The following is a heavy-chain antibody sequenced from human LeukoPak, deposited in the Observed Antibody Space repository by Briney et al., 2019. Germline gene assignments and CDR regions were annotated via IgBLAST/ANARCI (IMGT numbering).Heavy chain of an antibody. J-gene: IGHJ6*03. CDR2: IRYDGSNK. Sequence: GGSLRLSCAASGFTFSSYGMHWVRQAPGKGLEWVAFIRYDGSNKYYADSVKGRFTISRDNSKNTLYLQMNSLRAEDTAVYYCAKVTYYYDSSGYYAAGREYYMDVWGKGTTVTISS. CDR1: GFTFSSYG. D-gene: IGHD3-22*01. CDR3: AKVTYYYDSSGYYAAGREYYMDV. V-gene: IGHV3-30*02.